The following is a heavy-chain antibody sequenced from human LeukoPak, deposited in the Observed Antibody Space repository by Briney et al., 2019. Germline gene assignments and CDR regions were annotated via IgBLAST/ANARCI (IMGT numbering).Heavy chain of an antibody. V-gene: IGHV3-9*01. CDR1: RFTFDDYA. J-gene: IGHJ6*02. Sequence: GRSLRLSCAASRFTFDDYALHWVRPAPAKGLEWVSGISWNSGSIGYADSVQGRFTISRDHAKNSLYLQMNSLRAEDTALYYCAKDLGITGTFGMDVWGQGTTVTVSS. CDR2: ISWNSGSI. D-gene: IGHD1-7*01. CDR3: AKDLGITGTFGMDV.